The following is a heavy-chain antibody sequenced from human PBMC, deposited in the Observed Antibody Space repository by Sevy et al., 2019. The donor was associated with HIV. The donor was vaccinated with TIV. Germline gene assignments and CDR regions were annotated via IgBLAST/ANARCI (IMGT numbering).Heavy chain of an antibody. Sequence: GGSLRLSCAASGFTFSSYSMNWVRQAPGKGLEWVSYISSSSSTIYYADSVKGRFTISRDNAKNSLYLQMNSLRDEDTAVYYCAREPTGMIRRIAAPWHYGMDVWGQGTTVTVSS. J-gene: IGHJ6*02. CDR3: AREPTGMIRRIAAPWHYGMDV. CDR2: ISSSSSTI. D-gene: IGHD6-6*01. V-gene: IGHV3-48*02. CDR1: GFTFSSYS.